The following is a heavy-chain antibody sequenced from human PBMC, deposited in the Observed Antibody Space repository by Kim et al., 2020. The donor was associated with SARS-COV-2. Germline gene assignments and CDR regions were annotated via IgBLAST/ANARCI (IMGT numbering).Heavy chain of an antibody. CDR1: GGSISSYY. CDR3: ARGVAAGGTVDY. D-gene: IGHD6-13*01. Sequence: SETLSLTCTVSGGSISSYYWSWIRQPPGKGLEWIGYIYYSGSTNYNPSLKSRVTISVDTSKNQFSLELSSVTAADTAVYYCARGVAAGGTVDYWGQGTLVTVSS. V-gene: IGHV4-59*01. J-gene: IGHJ4*02. CDR2: IYYSGST.